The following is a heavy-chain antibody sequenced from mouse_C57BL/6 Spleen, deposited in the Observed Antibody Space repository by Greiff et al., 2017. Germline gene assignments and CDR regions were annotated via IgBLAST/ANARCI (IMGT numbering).Heavy chain of an antibody. J-gene: IGHJ2*01. CDR3: ARQRPLDY. Sequence: EVKLVESGGDLVKPGGSLKLSCAASGFTFSSYGMSWVRQTPDKRLEWVATISSGGSYTYYPDSVKGRFTISRDNAKNTLYLQMSSLKSEDTAMYYCARQRPLDYWGQGTTLTVSS. CDR1: GFTFSSYG. CDR2: ISSGGSYT. V-gene: IGHV5-6*01.